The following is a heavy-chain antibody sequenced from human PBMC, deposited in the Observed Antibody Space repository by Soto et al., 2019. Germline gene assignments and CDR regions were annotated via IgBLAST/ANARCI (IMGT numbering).Heavy chain of an antibody. CDR3: ARVYRPYTVTKCFVDY. Sequence: HPGGSLRLSCAASGFTFSSYEMNWVRQAPGKGLEWVSYISSSGSTIYYADPVKGRFTISRENAKNSLYLQMNSLRAEDTAVYYCARVYRPYTVTKCFVDYWGQGTLVTVSS. CDR1: GFTFSSYE. D-gene: IGHD4-17*01. CDR2: ISSSGSTI. V-gene: IGHV3-48*03. J-gene: IGHJ4*02.